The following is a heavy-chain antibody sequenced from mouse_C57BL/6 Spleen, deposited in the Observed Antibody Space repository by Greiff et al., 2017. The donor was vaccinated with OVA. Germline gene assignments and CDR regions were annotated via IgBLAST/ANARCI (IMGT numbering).Heavy chain of an antibody. CDR1: GYTFTSYW. J-gene: IGHJ2*01. V-gene: IGHV1-50*01. D-gene: IGHD1-1*01. CDR3: ADGSSYY. Sequence: QVHVKQPGAELVKPGASVKLSCKASGYTFTSYWMQWVKQRPGQGLEWIGEIDPSDSYTNYNQKFKGKATLTVDTSSSTAYMQLSSLTSEDSAVYYCADGSSYYWGQGTTLTVSS. CDR2: IDPSDSYT.